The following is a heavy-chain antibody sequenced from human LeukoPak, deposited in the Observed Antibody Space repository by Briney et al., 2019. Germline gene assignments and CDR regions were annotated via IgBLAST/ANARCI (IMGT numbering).Heavy chain of an antibody. Sequence: PGGSLRLSCAASGFTFSDYYMSWIRQAPGKGLEWVSYISSSSSYTDYADSVKGRFTISRDNAKNSLYLQMNSLRAEDTAVYYCARGYYYYYGVDVWGKGTTVTVSS. CDR1: GFTFSDYY. J-gene: IGHJ6*04. CDR3: ARGYYYYYGVDV. CDR2: ISSSSSYT. V-gene: IGHV3-11*06.